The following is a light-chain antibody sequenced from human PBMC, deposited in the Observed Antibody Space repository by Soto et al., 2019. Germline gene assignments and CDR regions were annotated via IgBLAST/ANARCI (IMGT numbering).Light chain of an antibody. V-gene: IGLV1-40*01. Sequence: QSVLTQPPSVSGAPGQRVTISCTGSISNIGAGYDVNWYQQLPGTAPKLLIYGTKNRPSGVPDRFSGSKSGTSASLAIAGFQSEDEADYYCQSYESSLSGYVFGTGTKLTVL. CDR3: QSYESSLSGYV. CDR1: ISNIGAGYD. J-gene: IGLJ1*01. CDR2: GTK.